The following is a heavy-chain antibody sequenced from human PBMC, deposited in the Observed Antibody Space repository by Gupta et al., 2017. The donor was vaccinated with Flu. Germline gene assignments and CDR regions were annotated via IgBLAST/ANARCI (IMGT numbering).Heavy chain of an antibody. D-gene: IGHD1-26*01. V-gene: IGHV4-39*01. J-gene: IGHJ4*02. CDR3: ARREPWGDPSIDF. Sequence: SGVSVGSTSYYWVWLRQSPGTGLEWIGHVYYSGRTYYNPSLRSRVTISIDTSKNQFSLNLTSVTAADTAVYFCARREPWGDPSIDFWGQGTLVTVSS. CDR1: GVSVGSTSYY. CDR2: VYYSGRT.